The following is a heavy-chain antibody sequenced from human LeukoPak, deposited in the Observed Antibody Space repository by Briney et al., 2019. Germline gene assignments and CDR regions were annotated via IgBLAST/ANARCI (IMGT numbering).Heavy chain of an antibody. CDR2: IYYSGST. Sequence: SETLSLTCTVSGGSISSYYWSWIRQPPGKGLEWIGYIYYSGSTNYNPSLKSRVTISVDTSKNQFSLKLSSVTAADTAVYYCARTIAAAATDPGYFDYWGQGTLVTVSS. D-gene: IGHD6-13*01. V-gene: IGHV4-59*01. CDR1: GGSISSYY. CDR3: ARTIAAAATDPGYFDY. J-gene: IGHJ4*02.